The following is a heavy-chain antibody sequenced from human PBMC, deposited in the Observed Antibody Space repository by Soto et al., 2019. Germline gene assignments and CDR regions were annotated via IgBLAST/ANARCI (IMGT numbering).Heavy chain of an antibody. J-gene: IGHJ4*02. CDR1: GFAVSSKY. CDR2: IYGGGTT. CDR3: VQTTGWPGFDF. Sequence: EVQLVESGGGLIQPGGSLRLSCAASGFAVSSKYMTWVRQAPGKGLEWVSAIYGGGTTYYADYVKGRYTISKDPSKNMCYLQTTSLRAEKTAAYYCVQTTGWPGFDFWGQGTLVTVSS. D-gene: IGHD6-19*01. V-gene: IGHV3-53*01.